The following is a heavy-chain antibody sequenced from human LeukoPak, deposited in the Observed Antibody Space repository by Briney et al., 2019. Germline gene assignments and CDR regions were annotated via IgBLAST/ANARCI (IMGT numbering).Heavy chain of an antibody. Sequence: GASVKVSCKASGYTFTGYYMHWVRQAPGQGLEWMGWINPNSGGTNYAQKFQGRVTMTRDTSISTAYMELSWLRSDDTAVYYCARAAISVFGGRSSSPNDYWGQGTLVTVSS. CDR2: INPNSGGT. D-gene: IGHD6-6*01. J-gene: IGHJ4*02. CDR1: GYTFTGYY. V-gene: IGHV1-2*02. CDR3: ARAAISVFGGRSSSPNDY.